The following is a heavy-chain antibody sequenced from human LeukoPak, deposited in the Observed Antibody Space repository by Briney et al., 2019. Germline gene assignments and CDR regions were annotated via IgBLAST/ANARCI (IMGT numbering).Heavy chain of an antibody. D-gene: IGHD3-22*01. Sequence: ASVKVSCKTSNYTFISYGMSWVRQAPGQGLEGMGWISAFNGNTNYAQKFQGRVTMTTDTSTSTGYLEVRSLRVDDTAVYYCARELRGTYYYESSGSDYWGQGTLVTVSS. J-gene: IGHJ4*02. CDR2: ISAFNGNT. CDR1: NYTFISYG. CDR3: ARELRGTYYYESSGSDY. V-gene: IGHV1-18*01.